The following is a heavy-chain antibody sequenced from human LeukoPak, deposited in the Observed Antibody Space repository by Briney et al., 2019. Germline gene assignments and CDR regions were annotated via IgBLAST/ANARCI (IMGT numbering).Heavy chain of an antibody. CDR2: INPSGGST. CDR1: GYTFTSYY. Sequence: ASVNVSCKASGYTFTSYYMHWVRQAPGQGREWMGIINPSGGSTSYAQTFQGRVTMTRDTSTSTVYMELSSLSSEDTAVYYCARELTPLWFGEKAFDYWGQGTLVTVSS. J-gene: IGHJ4*02. V-gene: IGHV1-46*01. D-gene: IGHD3-10*01. CDR3: ARELTPLWFGEKAFDY.